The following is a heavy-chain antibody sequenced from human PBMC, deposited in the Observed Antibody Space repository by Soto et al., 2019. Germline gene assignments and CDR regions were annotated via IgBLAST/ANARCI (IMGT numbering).Heavy chain of an antibody. CDR1: GFIFNTYS. Sequence: EVQLVESGGGPIKPGGSLRLSCAASGFIFNTYSMNWVRQAPGKGLEWVSYIRGGSQTIFYADSVRGRFTISRDNANNSTYLQMVSLRDEDTAVYYCARTLSWRRGPFDSWGQGTLVTVSS. CDR2: IRGGSQTI. V-gene: IGHV3-48*02. D-gene: IGHD2-15*01. CDR3: ARTLSWRRGPFDS. J-gene: IGHJ4*02.